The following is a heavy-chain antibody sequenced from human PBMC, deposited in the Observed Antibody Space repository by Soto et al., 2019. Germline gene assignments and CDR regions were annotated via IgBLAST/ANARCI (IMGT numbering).Heavy chain of an antibody. CDR3: AREWVEWLLPNYYYYGMDV. D-gene: IGHD3-3*01. CDR2: INSDGSST. CDR1: GFTFSSYW. J-gene: IGHJ6*02. Sequence: GSLRLSCAASGFTFSSYWMHWVRQAPGKGLVWVSRINSDGSSTSYADSVKGRFTISRDNAKNTLYLQMNSLRAEDTAVYYCAREWVEWLLPNYYYYGMDVWGQGTTVTVSS. V-gene: IGHV3-74*01.